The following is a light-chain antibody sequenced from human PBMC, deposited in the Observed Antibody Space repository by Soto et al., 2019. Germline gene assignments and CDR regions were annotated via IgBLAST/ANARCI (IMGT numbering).Light chain of an antibody. CDR1: RSVLYSSNNKNY. Sequence: DIVMTQSPDSLAVSLGEGATISCKSSRSVLYSSNNKNYLAWYQQKPGHPPKLLIYWASTRESGVPDRFSGSGSGTDFTLTISNLQAEDVAVYYCQQYYSTPQTFGQGTKVEIK. CDR3: QQYYSTPQT. V-gene: IGKV4-1*01. J-gene: IGKJ1*01. CDR2: WAS.